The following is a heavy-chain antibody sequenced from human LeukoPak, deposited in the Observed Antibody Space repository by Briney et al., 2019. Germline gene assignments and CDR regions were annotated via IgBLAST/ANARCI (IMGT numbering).Heavy chain of an antibody. J-gene: IGHJ4*02. CDR3: ARENVYDILTGPFDY. Sequence: GGSLRLSCAASGFTFSSYDMHWVRQATGKGLEWVSAIGTAGDTYYPGSVKGRFTISRENAKNSLYLQMNSLRAGDTAVYYCARENVYDILTGPFDYWGQGTLVTVSS. CDR2: IGTAGDT. V-gene: IGHV3-13*01. D-gene: IGHD3-9*01. CDR1: GFTFSSYD.